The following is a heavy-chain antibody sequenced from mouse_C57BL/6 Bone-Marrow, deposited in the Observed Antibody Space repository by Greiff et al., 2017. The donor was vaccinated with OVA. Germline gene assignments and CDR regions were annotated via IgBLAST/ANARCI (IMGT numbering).Heavy chain of an antibody. V-gene: IGHV2-6-1*01. CDR1: GFSLTSYG. D-gene: IGHD1-1*01. CDR2: IWSDGST. CDR3: ARHPYGSSRGAMDY. J-gene: IGHJ4*01. Sequence: VQLKESGPGLVAPSQSLSITCTVSGFSLTSYGVHWVRQPPGKGLEWLVVIWSDGSTNYNSALKSRLSISKDNSKSQVFLKMNSLQTDDTAMYYCARHPYGSSRGAMDYWGQGTSVTVSS.